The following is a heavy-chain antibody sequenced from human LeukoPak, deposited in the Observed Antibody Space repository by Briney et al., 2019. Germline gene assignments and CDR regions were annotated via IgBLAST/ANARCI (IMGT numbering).Heavy chain of an antibody. CDR1: GGSIASYY. CDR2: IYYCGST. Sequence: ASETLSLTCTVSGGSIASYYWSWFRQPPGKRLEWIGHIYYCGSTNYNPSLKSRVSISVDTSKNQFSLRLNSVTAADTAVYYCARDHGGYYFDYWGQGTLVTVSS. J-gene: IGHJ4*02. D-gene: IGHD3-16*01. V-gene: IGHV4-59*01. CDR3: ARDHGGYYFDY.